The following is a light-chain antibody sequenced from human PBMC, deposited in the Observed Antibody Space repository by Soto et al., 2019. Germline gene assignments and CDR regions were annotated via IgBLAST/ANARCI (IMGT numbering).Light chain of an antibody. CDR1: SSNIGSNT. J-gene: IGLJ1*01. V-gene: IGLV1-44*01. Sequence: QSVLSQPPSASGTPGQRVTISCSGSSSNIGSNTVSWYQQFPGTAPKLLIYFNIQRPSGVPDRFSGSKSGTSASLAISGLQSEDEADYYCAAWDDSLNGYVFGTGTQLTVL. CDR3: AAWDDSLNGYV. CDR2: FNI.